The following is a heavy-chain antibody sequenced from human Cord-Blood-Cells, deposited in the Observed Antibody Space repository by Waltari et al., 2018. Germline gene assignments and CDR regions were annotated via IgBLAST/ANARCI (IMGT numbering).Heavy chain of an antibody. CDR1: GFTFSSYW. CDR2: IKQDGSEK. J-gene: IGHJ3*02. Sequence: EVQLVESGGGLVQPGGSLRLSCAASGFTFSSYWMSWVRQAPGKGREWVANIKQDGSEKYYVDSVKGRFTISRDNAKNSLYLQMNSLRAEDTAVYYCARDLRVSEGWYSIAAAGTAFDIWGQGTMVTVSS. D-gene: IGHD6-13*01. V-gene: IGHV3-7*01. CDR3: ARDLRVSEGWYSIAAAGTAFDI.